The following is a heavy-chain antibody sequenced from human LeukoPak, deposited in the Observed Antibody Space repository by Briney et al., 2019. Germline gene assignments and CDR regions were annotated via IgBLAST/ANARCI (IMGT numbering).Heavy chain of an antibody. CDR2: IHHSGNF. V-gene: IGHV4-31*03. CDR1: GGSVSSGDSY. J-gene: IGHJ5*01. Sequence: SETLSLTCTVSGGSVSSGDSYWNWIRQHPGKGLEWIGYIHHSGNFDYNPSLKSRVTLSVDTSKNQFSMNLASVTAADTAVYYCARDERLRGTHWFPSWGQGTLVTVSS. CDR3: ARDERLRGTHWFPS. D-gene: IGHD1-1*01.